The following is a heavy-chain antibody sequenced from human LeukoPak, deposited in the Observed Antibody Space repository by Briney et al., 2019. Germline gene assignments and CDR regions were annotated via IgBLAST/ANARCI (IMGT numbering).Heavy chain of an antibody. D-gene: IGHD3-22*01. J-gene: IGHJ1*01. CDR3: AVPPSEISRYYPEYFRH. CDR1: GFTLRSYM. V-gene: IGHV3-74*01. CDR2: IKSDGST. Sequence: PGGSLRLSCAGSGFTLRSYMIQWARQAPGKGLVWVSRIKSDGSTNYADSVKGRFTISRDSAKKTPSLQMNRLISAATGVSYSAVPPSEISRYYPEYFRHWGQGTLVTVSS.